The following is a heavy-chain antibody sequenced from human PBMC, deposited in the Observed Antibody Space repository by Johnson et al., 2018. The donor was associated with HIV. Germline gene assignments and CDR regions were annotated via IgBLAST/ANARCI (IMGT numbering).Heavy chain of an antibody. J-gene: IGHJ3*02. Sequence: QVQLVESGGGVVQPGRSLRLSCAASGFTFSSYAMHWVRQAPGKGLEWVAVISYDGSNKYYADSVKGRLPIARDNSKNTLSLQMNSLRAEDTAVYYCAKCTEWFLVHDAFDIWGQGTMVTVSS. CDR1: GFTFSSYA. CDR3: AKCTEWFLVHDAFDI. D-gene: IGHD3-3*01. V-gene: IGHV3-30-3*02. CDR2: ISYDGSNK.